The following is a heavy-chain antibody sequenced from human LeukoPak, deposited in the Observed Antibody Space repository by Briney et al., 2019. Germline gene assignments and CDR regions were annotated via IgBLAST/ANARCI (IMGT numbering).Heavy chain of an antibody. Sequence: GGSLRLSCAVSGLTLSNVWMNWVRQAPGKGLEWVGRIKSKAAGGTTDFAAPVKGRFTISRDDSKNTLYLQMNSLTSEDTAVYYCTQGSGQYYDYWGQGTLVTVSS. V-gene: IGHV3-15*07. CDR1: GLTLSNVW. CDR3: TQGSGQYYDY. CDR2: IKSKAAGGTT. J-gene: IGHJ4*02. D-gene: IGHD3-22*01.